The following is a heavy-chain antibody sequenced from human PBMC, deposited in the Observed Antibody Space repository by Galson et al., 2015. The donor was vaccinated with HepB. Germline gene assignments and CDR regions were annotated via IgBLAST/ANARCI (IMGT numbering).Heavy chain of an antibody. Sequence: SLRLSCAASGFTFSSYGMRWVRQAPGKGLEWVAVISYDGSNKYYADSVKGRFTISRDNSKNTLYLQMNSLRAEDTAVYYCAKVLNGDDYVWGSYRQDYWGQGTLVTVSS. V-gene: IGHV3-30*18. CDR3: AKVLNGDDYVWGSYRQDY. J-gene: IGHJ4*02. D-gene: IGHD3-16*02. CDR1: GFTFSSYG. CDR2: ISYDGSNK.